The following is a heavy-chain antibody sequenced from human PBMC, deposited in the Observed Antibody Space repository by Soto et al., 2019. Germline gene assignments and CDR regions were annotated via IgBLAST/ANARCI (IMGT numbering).Heavy chain of an antibody. D-gene: IGHD3-3*01. CDR3: AIAFGVPKGYYYGMDV. CDR1: GYGFTSYW. J-gene: IGHJ6*02. V-gene: IGHV5-51*01. CDR2: IYPGDSDT. Sequence: GESLKISCKGSGYGFTSYWIGWVRQMPGKGLEWMGIIYPGDSDTRYSPSFQGQVTISADKSISTAYLQWSSLKASDTAMYYCAIAFGVPKGYYYGMDVWGQGTTVTVSS.